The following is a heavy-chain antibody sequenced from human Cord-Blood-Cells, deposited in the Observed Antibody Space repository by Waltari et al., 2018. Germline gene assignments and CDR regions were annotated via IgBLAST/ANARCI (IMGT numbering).Heavy chain of an antibody. J-gene: IGHJ4*02. D-gene: IGHD6-6*01. CDR2: ISSSSSYI. V-gene: IGHV3-21*01. CDR3: ASSSSFDY. Sequence: EVQLVESGGGLVKPGGSLRLSCAASGLPSSSYSMNWVRQAPGKGLEWVSSISSSSSYIYYADSVKGRFTISRDNAKNSLYLQMNSLRAEDTAVYYCASSSSFDYWGQGTLVTVSS. CDR1: GLPSSSYS.